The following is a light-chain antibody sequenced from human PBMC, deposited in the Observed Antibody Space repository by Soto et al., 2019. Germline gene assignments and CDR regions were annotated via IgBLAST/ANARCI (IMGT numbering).Light chain of an antibody. CDR1: QNVKTR. Sequence: EKVMTQSPATLSVSPGERATLSCRASQNVKTRLAWYQQKPGQAPRLLIFDAFTRATGIPARFSGSASGTDFTLTISSLHSEDSAVYYCQQYDEWPLTFGGGTKVEIK. V-gene: IGKV3-15*01. J-gene: IGKJ4*01. CDR3: QQYDEWPLT. CDR2: DAF.